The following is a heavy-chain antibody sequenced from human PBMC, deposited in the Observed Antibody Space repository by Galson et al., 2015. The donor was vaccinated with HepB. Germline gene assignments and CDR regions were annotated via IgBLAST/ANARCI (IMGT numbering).Heavy chain of an antibody. D-gene: IGHD2-15*01. CDR1: GDTFSKYA. CDR3: ARGLDYCTVGSCNSYFFDS. V-gene: IGHV1-18*01. J-gene: IGHJ4*02. CDR2: INIYDGNR. Sequence: SVKVSCKASGDTFSKYAITWVRQAPGQGLEWMGWINIYDGNRTYSEKFQGRVTMTTDTSTNTANLELRRLRSDDTAVYFCARGLDYCTVGSCNSYFFDSWGQGTLVTVSS.